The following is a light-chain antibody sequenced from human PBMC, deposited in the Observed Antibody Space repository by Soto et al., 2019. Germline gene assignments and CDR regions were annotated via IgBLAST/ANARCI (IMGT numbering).Light chain of an antibody. CDR1: QSISSN. Sequence: EIVMTQSPATLSVSPGERATLSCRASQSISSNLAWYQQKPGQAPRLLMYGISRRATGIPDRFTGSGSGADFTLTISRLEPEDFAVYYCQVYGPSPPITFGQGTRLEIK. CDR3: QVYGPSPPIT. J-gene: IGKJ5*01. CDR2: GIS. V-gene: IGKV3-20*01.